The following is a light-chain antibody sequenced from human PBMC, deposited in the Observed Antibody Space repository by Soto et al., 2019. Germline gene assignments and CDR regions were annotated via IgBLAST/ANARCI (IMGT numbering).Light chain of an antibody. J-gene: IGLJ1*01. CDR2: GNS. CDR3: QSYDSSLSGYV. V-gene: IGLV1-40*01. CDR1: SSNIGAGYD. Sequence: QSLLTQPPSLSGPPAQRVTLSCTGSSSNIGAGYDVHWYQQLPGTAPKLLIYGNSNRPSGVPDRFSGSKSGTSASLAITGLQAEDEADYYCQSYDSSLSGYVFGTGTKVTVL.